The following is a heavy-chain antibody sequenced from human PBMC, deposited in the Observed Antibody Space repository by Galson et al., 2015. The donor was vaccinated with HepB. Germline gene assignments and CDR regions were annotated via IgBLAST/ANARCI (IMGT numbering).Heavy chain of an antibody. V-gene: IGHV4-38-2*02. J-gene: IGHJ4*02. CDR1: GYSIRSGYY. Sequence: TLSLTCTVSGYSIRSGYYWGWIRQPPGKGLEWIGNMYHSGSTYYNPSLRSRVTISVDTSKNQFSLKLSSVTAADTAVYYCARDYQRGAFDYWGQGTLVTVSS. D-gene: IGHD1-26*01. CDR3: ARDYQRGAFDY. CDR2: MYHSGST.